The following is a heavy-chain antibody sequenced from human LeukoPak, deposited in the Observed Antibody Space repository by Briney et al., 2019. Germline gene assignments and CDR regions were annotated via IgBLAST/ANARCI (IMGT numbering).Heavy chain of an antibody. J-gene: IGHJ4*02. CDR2: ILYSGTT. Sequence: PSETLSLTCAVYGGSFSGYYWSWIRQPPGKGLEWIGYILYSGTTNSNPSLKSRVNISLDTSNNQISLKLTSVTAADTAVYFCARMGGYSGYATHWGQGILVTVSS. CDR3: ARMGGYSGYATH. D-gene: IGHD5-12*01. CDR1: GGSFSGYY. V-gene: IGHV4-59*08.